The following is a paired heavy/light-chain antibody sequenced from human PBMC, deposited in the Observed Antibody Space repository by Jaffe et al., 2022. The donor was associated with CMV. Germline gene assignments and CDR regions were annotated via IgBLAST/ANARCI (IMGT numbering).Light chain of an antibody. CDR2: GAS. V-gene: IGKV3-20*01. Sequence: EIVLTQSPGTLSLSPGERATLSCRASQSVSSSYLAWYQQKPGQAPRLLIYGASSRATGIPDRFSGSGSGTDFTLTISRLEPEDFAVYYCQQYGSSTGFGQGTKVEIK. CDR3: QQYGSSTG. J-gene: IGKJ1*01. CDR1: QSVSSSY.
Heavy chain of an antibody. CDR1: GDSVSSNSAA. Sequence: QVQLQQSGPGLVKPSQTLSLTCAISGDSVSSNSAAWNWIRQSPSRGLEWLGRTYYRSKWYNDYAVSVKSRITINPDTSKNQFSLQLNSVTPEDTAVYYCARDRGYDFWSGKTDGAFDIWGQGTMVTVSS. D-gene: IGHD3-3*01. J-gene: IGHJ3*02. CDR3: ARDRGYDFWSGKTDGAFDI. V-gene: IGHV6-1*01. CDR2: TYYRSKWYN.